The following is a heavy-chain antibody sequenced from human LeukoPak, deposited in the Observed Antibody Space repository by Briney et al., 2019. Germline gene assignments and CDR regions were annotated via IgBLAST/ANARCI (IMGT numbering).Heavy chain of an antibody. CDR1: GFTFSSYN. Sequence: GGSLRLSCAASGFTFSSYNMNWVRQAPGKGLEWVSYISSSGSTIYYADSVKGRFTISRDNAKNSLYLQMNSLRAEDTAVYYCARGHYYDSSGYYSHYYMDVWGKGTTVTVSS. CDR2: ISSSGSTI. J-gene: IGHJ6*03. V-gene: IGHV3-48*04. D-gene: IGHD3-22*01. CDR3: ARGHYYDSSGYYSHYYMDV.